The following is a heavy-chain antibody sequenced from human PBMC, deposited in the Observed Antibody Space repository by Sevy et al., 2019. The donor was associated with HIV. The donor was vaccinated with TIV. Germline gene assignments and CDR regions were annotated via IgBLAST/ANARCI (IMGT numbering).Heavy chain of an antibody. CDR3: ARPRANYVDHYFFFAMDV. CDR2: ISFDGSDK. CDR1: GFAFTNYFA. J-gene: IGHJ6*02. D-gene: IGHD4-17*01. V-gene: IGHV3-30-3*01. Sequence: GGSLRLSCAASGFAFTNYFAMHWVRQAPGKRLEWVALISFDGSDKYYADSVKGRSTISSDNLKNTLFLQMNSLTTEDTAVYYCARPRANYVDHYFFFAMDVWGQGTTVTVSS.